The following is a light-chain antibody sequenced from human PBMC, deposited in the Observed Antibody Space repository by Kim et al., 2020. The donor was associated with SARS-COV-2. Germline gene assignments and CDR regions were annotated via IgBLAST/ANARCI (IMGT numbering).Light chain of an antibody. Sequence: SASVGDRVTITGQASQDIGTSVNWYRQEPGKAPKLLIYGAFSLESGVPSRFSGSGSETDFAFTISSLQPEDIATYYCQQYDDLPYTFGRGTKLEI. CDR1: QDIGTS. CDR3: QQYDDLPYT. J-gene: IGKJ2*01. CDR2: GAF. V-gene: IGKV1-33*01.